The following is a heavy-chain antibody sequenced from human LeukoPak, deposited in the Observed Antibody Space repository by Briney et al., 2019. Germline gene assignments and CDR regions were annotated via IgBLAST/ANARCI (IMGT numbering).Heavy chain of an antibody. CDR1: AFTFSNYW. CDR3: ARDRGYSTFDY. CDR2: IKEDGSEI. J-gene: IGHJ4*02. Sequence: GGSLRLSCTASAFTFSNYWMSWVRQAPGKGLEWVANIKEDGSEINYVDSVKGRFTISRDNAKNSLYLQMNSLRVDDTAVYYCARDRGYSTFDYWGQGTLVTVSS. D-gene: IGHD4-23*01. V-gene: IGHV3-7*01.